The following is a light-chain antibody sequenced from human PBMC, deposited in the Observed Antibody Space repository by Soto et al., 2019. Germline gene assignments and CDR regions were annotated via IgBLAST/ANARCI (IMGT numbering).Light chain of an antibody. CDR1: QSVRSSY. CDR2: GTY. V-gene: IGKV3-20*01. J-gene: IGKJ4*01. CDR3: QQYGNSIT. Sequence: EIVLTQSPGIVSLSPGERATLSCRASQSVRSSYLAWYQKQFGQAPRLLIYGTYIRTAGIPDRFSGSGSGTDFTLTSSRLEPEDFAQYYCQQYGNSITFGGGTKVEIK.